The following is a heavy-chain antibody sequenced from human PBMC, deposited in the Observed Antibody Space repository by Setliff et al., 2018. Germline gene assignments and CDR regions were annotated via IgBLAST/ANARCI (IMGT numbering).Heavy chain of an antibody. CDR2: INPNNGDT. CDR3: ARQPMSTIRVTFDY. Sequence: APVKVSCKASGYTFTDYYFHWVRQAPGQGLEWMGWINPNNGDTKFAQKSQGRLTMTTYTSISTAYMELISLRSDDTAVYYCARQPMSTIRVTFDYWGQGSLVTVSS. V-gene: IGHV1-2*02. J-gene: IGHJ4*02. CDR1: GYTFTDYY. D-gene: IGHD5-12*01.